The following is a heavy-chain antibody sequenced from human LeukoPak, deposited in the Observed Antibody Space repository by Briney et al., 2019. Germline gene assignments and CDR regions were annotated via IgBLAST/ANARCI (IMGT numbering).Heavy chain of an antibody. Sequence: GGSLRLSCAASGFTFSTYAMSWVRQAPGKGLEWDSAISGSGGSTYYADSVKGRFTISRDNSKNTLYLQMNSLRAEDTAVYYCAKGEYDFWSGYFGYWGQGTLVTVSS. CDR1: GFTFSTYA. CDR3: AKGEYDFWSGYFGY. V-gene: IGHV3-23*01. CDR2: ISGSGGST. J-gene: IGHJ4*02. D-gene: IGHD3-3*01.